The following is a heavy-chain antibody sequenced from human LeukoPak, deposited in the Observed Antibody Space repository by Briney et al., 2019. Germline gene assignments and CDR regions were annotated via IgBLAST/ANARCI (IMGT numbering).Heavy chain of an antibody. D-gene: IGHD6-6*01. Sequence: ASVKVSCKASGGTFSSYAISWVRQAPGQGLEWMGGIIPIFGTANYAQKFQGRVTITADKSTSTAYMELSSLRSEDTAVYYCARLSSLANIAARGRTWLDPWGQGSLVTVSS. V-gene: IGHV1-69*06. CDR3: ARLSSLANIAARGRTWLDP. CDR2: IIPIFGTA. CDR1: GGTFSSYA. J-gene: IGHJ5*02.